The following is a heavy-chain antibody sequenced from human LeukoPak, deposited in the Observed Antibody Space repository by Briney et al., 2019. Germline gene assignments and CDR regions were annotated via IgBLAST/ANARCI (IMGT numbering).Heavy chain of an antibody. D-gene: IGHD4-17*01. V-gene: IGHV3-21*01. CDR1: GFTFSSYS. J-gene: IGHJ4*02. Sequence: GGSLRLSCAASGFTFSSYSMNWVRQAPGKGLEWVSSISTSSSYIYYADSVKGRFTVSRDNAKNSLFLQMNSLRAEDTAVYYCAKGGYGDPFDYWGQGTLVTVSS. CDR3: AKGGYGDPFDY. CDR2: ISTSSSYI.